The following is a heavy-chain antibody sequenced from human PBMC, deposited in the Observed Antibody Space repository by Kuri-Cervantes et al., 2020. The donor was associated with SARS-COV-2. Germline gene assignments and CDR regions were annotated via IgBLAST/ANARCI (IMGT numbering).Heavy chain of an antibody. J-gene: IGHJ4*02. CDR3: ARENWNYFDY. V-gene: IGHV4-59*01. Sequence: SETLSLTCAVYGGSFSGYYWSWIRQPPGKGLEWIGYIYHSGSTNYNPSLKSRVTISVDTSKNQFSLKLSSVTAADTAVYYCARENWNYFDYWGQGTLVTVSS. CDR1: GGSFSGYY. D-gene: IGHD1-1*01. CDR2: IYHSGST.